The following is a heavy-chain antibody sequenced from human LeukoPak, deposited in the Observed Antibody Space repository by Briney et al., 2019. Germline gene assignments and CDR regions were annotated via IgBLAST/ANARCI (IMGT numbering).Heavy chain of an antibody. Sequence: GGSLRLSCAASGFTFSTYAMSWVRQAPGKGLEWVSTISGSGGTPHYADSVKGRFTISRDNSKNTLHLQMNSLRAEDTAVYYCAKGGDLITYFDYWGQGTLVTVSS. V-gene: IGHV3-23*01. J-gene: IGHJ4*02. D-gene: IGHD3-16*01. CDR1: GFTFSTYA. CDR2: ISGSGGTP. CDR3: AKGGDLITYFDY.